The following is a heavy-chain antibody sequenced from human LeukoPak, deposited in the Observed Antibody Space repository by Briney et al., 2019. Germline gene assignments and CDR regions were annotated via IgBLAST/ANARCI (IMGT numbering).Heavy chain of an antibody. V-gene: IGHV3-74*03. D-gene: IGHD3-22*01. CDR3: ARDLYYYDSSGPFDY. Sequence: GGSLRLSCAASGFTFSRYWMQWVRQAPGQGLVWLSHINSDGSSTTYADSVRGRFTTSRDNAKNSLYLQMNSLRAEDTAVYYCARDLYYYDSSGPFDYWGQGTLVTVSS. J-gene: IGHJ4*02. CDR1: GFTFSRYW. CDR2: INSDGSST.